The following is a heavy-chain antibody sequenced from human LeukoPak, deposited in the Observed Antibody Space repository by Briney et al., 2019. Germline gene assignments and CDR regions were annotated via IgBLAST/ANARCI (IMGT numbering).Heavy chain of an antibody. V-gene: IGHV4-59*12. CDR1: GGSISSFS. D-gene: IGHD5-12*01. CDR3: ARVGLRQTAWFDP. J-gene: IGHJ5*02. CDR2: IDYSGST. Sequence: SETLSLTCTVSGGSISSFSWSWIRQAPGKGLECMGYIDYSGSTNYNPSLKSRLTMSLDTSKNQFSLKLSSVTAADTAVYYCARVGLRQTAWFDPWGQGIPVTVSS.